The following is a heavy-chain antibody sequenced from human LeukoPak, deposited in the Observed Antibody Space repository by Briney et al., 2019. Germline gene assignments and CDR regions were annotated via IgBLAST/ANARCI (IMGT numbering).Heavy chain of an antibody. CDR3: ARGQGFSWTRYYYYYMDV. Sequence: SETLSLTCAVSGGSISSSNWWSWVRQPPGKGLEWIGEIYHSGSTNYNPSLKSRVTISVDKSENQFSLKLSSVTAADTAVYYCARGQGFSWTRYYYYYMDVWGKGTTVTVSS. J-gene: IGHJ6*03. CDR1: GGSISSSNW. D-gene: IGHD1-20*01. CDR2: IYHSGST. V-gene: IGHV4-4*02.